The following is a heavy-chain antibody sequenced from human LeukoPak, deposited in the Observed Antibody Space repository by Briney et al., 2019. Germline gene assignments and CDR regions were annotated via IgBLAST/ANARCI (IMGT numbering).Heavy chain of an antibody. CDR2: IIPIFGIA. Sequence: ASVKVSCKTSGGTFSSYAISWVRQAPGQGLEWMGRIIPIFGIANYAQKFQGRVTITADKSTSTAYMELSSLRSEDTAVYYCARGRIAAAGSWFDPWGQGTLVTVSS. J-gene: IGHJ5*02. V-gene: IGHV1-69*04. D-gene: IGHD6-13*01. CDR1: GGTFSSYA. CDR3: ARGRIAAAGSWFDP.